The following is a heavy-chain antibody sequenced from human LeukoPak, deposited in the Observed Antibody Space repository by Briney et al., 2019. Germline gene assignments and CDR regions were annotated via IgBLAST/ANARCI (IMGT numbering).Heavy chain of an antibody. V-gene: IGHV1-69*13. D-gene: IGHD6-13*01. J-gene: IGHJ6*02. Sequence: ASVKVSCKASGGTFSSYAISWVRQAPGQGLEWMGGIIPIFGTANYAQKFQGRVTITADESTSTAYMELSSLRSEDTAVYYRARGIAAGNPYYYYYGMDVWGQGTTVTVSS. CDR2: IIPIFGTA. CDR3: ARGIAAGNPYYYYYGMDV. CDR1: GGTFSSYA.